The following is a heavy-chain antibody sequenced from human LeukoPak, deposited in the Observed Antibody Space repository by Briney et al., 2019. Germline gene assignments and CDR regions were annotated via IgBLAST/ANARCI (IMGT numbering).Heavy chain of an antibody. Sequence: GASVKVSCKASGYTFTDYYIHWVRQALGQGLEWMGRISPNSGGTNYAQKFQGRVTMTRDTSISTAYMELSRLTSDDTAVYYCARDLDSSSYDWGQGTLVTVSS. V-gene: IGHV1-2*02. J-gene: IGHJ4*02. CDR3: ARDLDSSSYD. CDR2: ISPNSGGT. D-gene: IGHD6-6*01. CDR1: GYTFTDYY.